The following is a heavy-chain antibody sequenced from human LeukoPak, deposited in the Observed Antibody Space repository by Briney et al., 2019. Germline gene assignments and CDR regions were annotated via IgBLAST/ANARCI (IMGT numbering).Heavy chain of an antibody. CDR1: GYTFTGYY. CDR2: IIPIFGTA. J-gene: IGHJ6*03. CDR3: AKGGQWLRSYYYYMDV. D-gene: IGHD6-19*01. V-gene: IGHV1-69*13. Sequence: SVKVSCKASGYTFTGYYIYWVRQAPGQGLEWMGGIIPIFGTANYAQRFQGRVTITADESTSTAYMELSSLRSEDTAVYYCAKGGQWLRSYYYYMDVWGKGTTVTISS.